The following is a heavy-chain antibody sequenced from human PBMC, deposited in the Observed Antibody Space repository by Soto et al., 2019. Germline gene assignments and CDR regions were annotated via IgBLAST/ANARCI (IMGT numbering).Heavy chain of an antibody. CDR2: IIPLFGTA. J-gene: IGHJ6*02. D-gene: IGHD6-13*01. V-gene: IGHV1-69*12. Sequence: QVQLVQSWDEVKTPGSSVNVSCKASGGTFSSYAISWVRQVPRQGLEWMGGIIPLFGTANYAQKFQGRVTIHADESTSTAYMELSTLRSEDTAVYYCASSNPRWQKRQLPYGMDVWGQGTTVTV. CDR3: ASSNPRWQKRQLPYGMDV. CDR1: GGTFSSYA.